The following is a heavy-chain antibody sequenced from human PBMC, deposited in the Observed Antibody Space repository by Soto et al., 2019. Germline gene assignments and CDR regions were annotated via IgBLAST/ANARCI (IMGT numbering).Heavy chain of an antibody. CDR2: IYYSGST. D-gene: IGHD6-13*01. CDR3: ARHVLGSSWYGGGNWFDP. J-gene: IGHJ5*02. Sequence: QLQLQESGPGLVKPSETLSLTCTVSGGSISSSSYYWGWIRQPPGKGLEWIGSIYYSGSTYYNPSLKSRVTISVDTSKNQFSLKLSSVTAADTAVYYCARHVLGSSWYGGGNWFDPWGQGTLVTVSS. V-gene: IGHV4-39*01. CDR1: GGSISSSSYY.